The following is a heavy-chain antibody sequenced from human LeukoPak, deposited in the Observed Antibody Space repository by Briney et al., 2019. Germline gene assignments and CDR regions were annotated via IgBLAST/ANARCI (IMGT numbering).Heavy chain of an antibody. D-gene: IGHD6-13*01. Sequence: SETLSLTCTVSGGSISSYYWSWIRQPPGKGLEWIGSIYSSGGTYYNPSLKSRVTISVDTSKNQFSLKLSSMTAADTAVYYCAREILPQTSSWFWGKFDPWSQGTLVTVSS. CDR2: IYSSGGT. J-gene: IGHJ5*02. V-gene: IGHV4-59*12. CDR3: AREILPQTSSWFWGKFDP. CDR1: GGSISSYY.